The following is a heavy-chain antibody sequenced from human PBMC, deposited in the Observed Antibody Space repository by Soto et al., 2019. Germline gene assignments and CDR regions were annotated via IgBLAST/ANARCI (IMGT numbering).Heavy chain of an antibody. Sequence: SETLSLTCGVAGGSISSGGYSWSWIRQPPGKGLEWIGFIDHSGSTYYNPSLKSRVTISVDRSKNKISLNLTSVTAADTAVYYCARGPDYYDSSGYYYWGQGTLVTVS. CDR1: GGSISSGGYS. J-gene: IGHJ4*02. V-gene: IGHV4-30-2*01. CDR3: ARGPDYYDSSGYYY. D-gene: IGHD3-22*01. CDR2: IDHSGST.